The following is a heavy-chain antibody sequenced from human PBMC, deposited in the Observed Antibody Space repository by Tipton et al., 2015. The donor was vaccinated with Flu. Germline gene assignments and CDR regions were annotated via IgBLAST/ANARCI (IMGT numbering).Heavy chain of an antibody. CDR1: GYSINNGYN. CDR2: IAHSGTT. CDR3: ARHTGDSVRGLIDY. D-gene: IGHD3-10*02. J-gene: IGHJ4*02. V-gene: IGHV4-38-2*01. Sequence: LRLSCDVSGYSINNGYNWGWIRQPPGKGLEWIGSIAHSGTTYYNPSLKTRLTISVDTSKNQFSLRLSSVTAADTAVYYCARHTGDSVRGLIDYWGQGTLVTVSS.